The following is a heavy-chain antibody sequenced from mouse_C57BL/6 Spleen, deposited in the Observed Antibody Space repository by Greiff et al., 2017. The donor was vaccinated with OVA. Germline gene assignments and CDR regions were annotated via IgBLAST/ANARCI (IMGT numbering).Heavy chain of an antibody. J-gene: IGHJ4*01. V-gene: IGHV1-61*01. CDR3: ARYSRKGFDYAMDY. CDR1: GYTFTSYW. CDR2: IYPSDSET. Sequence: QVQLQQPGAELVRPGSSVKLSCKASGYTFTSYWMDWVKQRPGQGLEWIGNIYPSDSETHYNQKFKDKATLTVDKSSSTAYMQLSSLTSEDSAVYYCARYSRKGFDYAMDYWGQGTSVTVSS.